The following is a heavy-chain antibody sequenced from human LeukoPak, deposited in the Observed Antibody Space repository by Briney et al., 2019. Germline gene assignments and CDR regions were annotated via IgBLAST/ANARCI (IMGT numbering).Heavy chain of an antibody. J-gene: IGHJ4*02. D-gene: IGHD6-13*01. Sequence: GGSLRLSCAASGFTLSRHSIFWVRQAPGKGLEWVAVISHDGGNKYYTDSVKGRFTISRDNSKTTLYLQMNLRADDTAVYYCAKSYRSGWYRGVIDYWGQGTLVTVSS. V-gene: IGHV3-30*04. CDR2: ISHDGGNK. CDR1: GFTLSRHS. CDR3: AKSYRSGWYRGVIDY.